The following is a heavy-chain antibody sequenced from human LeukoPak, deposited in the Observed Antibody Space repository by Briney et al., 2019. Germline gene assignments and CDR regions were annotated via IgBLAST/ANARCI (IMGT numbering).Heavy chain of an antibody. Sequence: SQTLSLTCTVSGGSISSGGYYWSWIRQHPGKGLEWIGYIYYSGSTYYNPSLKSRVTISVDTSKNQFSLKLSSVTAADTAVYYCARTRLYDILTQMDFDIWGQGTMVTVSS. V-gene: IGHV4-31*03. J-gene: IGHJ3*02. CDR2: IYYSGST. CDR1: GGSISSGGYY. D-gene: IGHD3-9*01. CDR3: ARTRLYDILTQMDFDI.